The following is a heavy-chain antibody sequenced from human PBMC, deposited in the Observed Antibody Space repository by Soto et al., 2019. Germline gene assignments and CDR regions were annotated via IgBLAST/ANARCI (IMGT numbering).Heavy chain of an antibody. J-gene: IGHJ4*02. CDR1: GFTVSSDF. CDR3: ANRGY. Sequence: EVQLVESGGGLVQPGESLRLSCVASGFTVSSDFMTWVRQAPGKGLEWVSMIHDGDTTYYADPVKGRFTTSRDTSKNTLYLQMNSLRAEQTAVYHCANRGYWGQGILVTVSS. CDR2: IHDGDTT. V-gene: IGHV3-66*01. D-gene: IGHD2-15*01.